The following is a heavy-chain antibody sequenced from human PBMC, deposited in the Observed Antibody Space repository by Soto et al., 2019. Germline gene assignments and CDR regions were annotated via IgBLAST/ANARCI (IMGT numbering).Heavy chain of an antibody. CDR3: ARGSSGYFPTLFWF. V-gene: IGHV4-59*01. CDR1: GGSISNYY. Sequence: PSETLSLTCTVSGGSISNYYWNWIRQSPGKGLEWIGYVSYSGNINYSPSLKSRVTISVDTSKNQFSLNLTSVTDADTAGYYCARGSSGYFPTLFWFWGQGTLVTVSS. D-gene: IGHD3-22*01. J-gene: IGHJ4*01. CDR2: VSYSGNI.